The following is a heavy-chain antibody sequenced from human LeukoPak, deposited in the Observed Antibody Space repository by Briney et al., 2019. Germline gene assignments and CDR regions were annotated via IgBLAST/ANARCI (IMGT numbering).Heavy chain of an antibody. D-gene: IGHD1-1*01. CDR2: IHYDGSSK. CDR1: GFIFSNYA. J-gene: IGHJ3*01. V-gene: IGHV3-30*02. CDR3: AKDPTGTSAFDV. Sequence: GGSLRLSCAASGFIFSNYAMNWVRQAPGKGLEWVAFIHYDGSSKYYADSVKGRFTISRDNSKNTLYLQMNSLRVEDTAVYYCAKDPTGTSAFDVWGQGTMVTVSS.